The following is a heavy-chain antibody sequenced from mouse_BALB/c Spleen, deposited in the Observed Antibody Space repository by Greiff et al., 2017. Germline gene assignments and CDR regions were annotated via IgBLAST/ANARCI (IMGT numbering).Heavy chain of an antibody. V-gene: IGHV5-12-1*01. CDR3: ARKAGYRYPLDY. CDR2: ISSGGGST. CDR1: GFAFSSYD. D-gene: IGHD2-14*01. J-gene: IGHJ2*01. Sequence: DVKLVESGGGLVKPGGSLKLSCAASGFAFSSYDMSWVRQTPEKRLEWVAYISSGGGSTYYPDTVKGRFTISRDNAKNTLYLQMSSLKSEDTAMYYCARKAGYRYPLDYWGQGTTLTVSS.